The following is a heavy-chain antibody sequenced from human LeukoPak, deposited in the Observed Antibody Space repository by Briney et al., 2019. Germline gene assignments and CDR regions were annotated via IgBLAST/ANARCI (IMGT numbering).Heavy chain of an antibody. CDR1: GGTFISYA. Sequence: SVKVSCKASGGTFISYAISWVRQAPGQGLEWMGRIIPILGIANYAQKFQGRVTITADKSTSTAYMELSSLRSEDTAVYYCARQAYNWNYRELDYWGQGTLVTVSS. D-gene: IGHD1-7*01. V-gene: IGHV1-69*04. J-gene: IGHJ4*02. CDR3: ARQAYNWNYRELDY. CDR2: IIPILGIA.